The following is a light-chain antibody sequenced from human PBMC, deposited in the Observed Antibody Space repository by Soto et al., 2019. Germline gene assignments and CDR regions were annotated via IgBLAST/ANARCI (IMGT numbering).Light chain of an antibody. Sequence: DIQMTQSPSSLSASVGDRVTITCRASKSISSYLNWYQQKPGKAPKLLIYAASSLQSGVPSRFSGSGSGTDFTLTISSLQREDFATYYCQQSYSTPRTFGQGTNLEIK. CDR2: AAS. CDR3: QQSYSTPRT. CDR1: KSISSY. V-gene: IGKV1-39*01. J-gene: IGKJ2*01.